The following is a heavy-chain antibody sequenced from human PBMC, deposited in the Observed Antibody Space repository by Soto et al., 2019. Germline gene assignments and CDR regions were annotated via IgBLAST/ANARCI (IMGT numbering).Heavy chain of an antibody. J-gene: IGHJ4*02. CDR1: GFTFSSYA. V-gene: IGHV3-23*01. Sequence: GGSLRLSCAASGFTFSSYAMSWVRQAPGKGLEWVSAISGSGGSTYYADSVKGRFTISRDNSKNMLYLQMNSLRAEDTAVYYCAKDAGIVVVVAATTTFDYWGQGTLVTVSS. CDR2: ISGSGGST. D-gene: IGHD2-15*01. CDR3: AKDAGIVVVVAATTTFDY.